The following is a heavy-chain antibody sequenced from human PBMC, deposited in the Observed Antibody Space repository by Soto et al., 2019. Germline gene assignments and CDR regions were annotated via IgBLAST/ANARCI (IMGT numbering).Heavy chain of an antibody. CDR1: DDTIRPYC. J-gene: IGHJ4*02. CDR2: VYYSGSP. V-gene: IGHV4-59*01. Sequence: SETLCLTYIVSDDTIRPYCWTWIRQPPGKGLEWIGHVYYSGSPNYNPSLKSRVTISVDTSKSQFSLKLSSVTAADTAVYYCARDVSPTYWGQGMLVTVSS. CDR3: ARDVSPTY.